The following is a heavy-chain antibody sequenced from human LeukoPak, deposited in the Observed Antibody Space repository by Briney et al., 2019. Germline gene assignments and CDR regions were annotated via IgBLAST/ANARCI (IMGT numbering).Heavy chain of an antibody. CDR3: AREYSSSFNWFDP. J-gene: IGHJ5*02. CDR2: IYYSGST. CDR1: GGSISSYY. V-gene: IGHV4-59*01. Sequence: PSETLSLTCTVSGGSISSYYWSWIRQPPGKGLEWIGYIYYSGSTNYNPSLKSRVTISVDTSKNQFSLKLSSVTAADTAVYYCAREYSSSFNWFDPWGQGTLVTVSS. D-gene: IGHD6-6*01.